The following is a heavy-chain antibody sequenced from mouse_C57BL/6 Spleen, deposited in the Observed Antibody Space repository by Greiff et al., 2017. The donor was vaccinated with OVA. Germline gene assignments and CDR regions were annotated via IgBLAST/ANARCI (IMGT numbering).Heavy chain of an antibody. CDR2: ISDGGSYT. V-gene: IGHV5-4*03. CDR3: ARYDYDRYYFDY. Sequence: DVKLVESGGGLVKPGGSLKLSCAASGFTFSSYAMSWVRQTPEKRLEWVATISDGGSYTYYPDNVKGRFTISRDNAKNNLYLQMSHLKSEDTAMYYCARYDYDRYYFDYWGQGTTLTVSS. J-gene: IGHJ2*01. CDR1: GFTFSSYA. D-gene: IGHD2-4*01.